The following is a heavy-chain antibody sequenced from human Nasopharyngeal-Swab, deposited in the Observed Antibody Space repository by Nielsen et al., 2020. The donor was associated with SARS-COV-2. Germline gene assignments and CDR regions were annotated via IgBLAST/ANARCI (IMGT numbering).Heavy chain of an antibody. CDR2: IKSKTDGGTT. Sequence: GESLKISCAASGFTFSNAWMSWVRQAPGKGLEWVGRIKSKTDGGTTDYAAPVKGRFTISRDDSKNTLYLQMNSLKTEGTAVYYCTTVVGYCSGGSCYPYYYYYGMDVWGQGTTVTVSS. J-gene: IGHJ6*02. D-gene: IGHD2-15*01. CDR3: TTVVGYCSGGSCYPYYYYYGMDV. CDR1: GFTFSNAW. V-gene: IGHV3-15*01.